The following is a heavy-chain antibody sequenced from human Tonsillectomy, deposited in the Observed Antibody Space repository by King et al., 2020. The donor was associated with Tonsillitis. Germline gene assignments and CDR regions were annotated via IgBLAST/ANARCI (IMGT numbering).Heavy chain of an antibody. V-gene: IGHV4-59*01. Sequence: LQLQESGPGLVKPSETLSLTCSVSGASIRSYYWNWIRQPPGKGLEWIAYIYYSGSTNYNPSLRSRVTISVDTYKNQFSLKLRSVTAADTAVYYCARGGYTYDLDPWGQGTLVTVSS. CDR1: GASIRSYY. CDR3: ARGGYTYDLDP. J-gene: IGHJ5*02. D-gene: IGHD5-18*01. CDR2: IYYSGST.